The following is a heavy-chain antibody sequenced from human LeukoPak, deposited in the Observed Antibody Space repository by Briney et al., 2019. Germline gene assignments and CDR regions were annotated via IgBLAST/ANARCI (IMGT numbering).Heavy chain of an antibody. CDR3: ARDRVGSSSWYGFDY. CDR2: IYYSGST. D-gene: IGHD6-13*01. V-gene: IGHV4-39*07. J-gene: IGHJ4*02. Sequence: PSETLSLTCTVSGGSISSSSYYWGWIRQPPGKGLEWIGSIYYSGSTYYNPSLKSRVTMSVDTSKNQFSLKLSSVTAADTAVYYCARDRVGSSSWYGFDYWGQGTQVTVSS. CDR1: GGSISSSSYY.